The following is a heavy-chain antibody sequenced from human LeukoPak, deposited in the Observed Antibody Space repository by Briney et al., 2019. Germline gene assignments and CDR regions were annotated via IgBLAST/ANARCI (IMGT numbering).Heavy chain of an antibody. CDR3: ARGGTSPVDY. CDR2: LNSDGSRT. V-gene: IGHV3-74*01. Sequence: PGGSLRVSCAASGFTFSNYWMHWVRQAPGKGLVWVSHLNSDGSRTTYADSVKGRFTISRDNAKNTSYLQINSLTADDTAVYYCARGGTSPVDYWGQGTVGTASS. D-gene: IGHD1-1*01. J-gene: IGHJ4*02. CDR1: GFTFSNYW.